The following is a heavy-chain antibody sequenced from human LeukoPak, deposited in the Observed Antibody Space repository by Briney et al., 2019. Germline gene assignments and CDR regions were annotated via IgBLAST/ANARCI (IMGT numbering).Heavy chain of an antibody. CDR2: MRYDGTNK. Sequence: GGSLRLSCAASGFIFSNYAMHWVRQAPGKGPEWVAFMRYDGTNKYYADSVKGRFTISRDNSKNTLYLQVNRLRAEDTAVYYCATERPDTSGSKIDYWGQGTLVIVSS. J-gene: IGHJ4*02. CDR1: GFIFSNYA. V-gene: IGHV3-30*02. CDR3: ATERPDTSGSKIDY. D-gene: IGHD3-22*01.